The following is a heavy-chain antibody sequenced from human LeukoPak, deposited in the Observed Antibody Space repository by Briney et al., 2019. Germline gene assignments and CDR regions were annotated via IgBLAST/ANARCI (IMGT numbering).Heavy chain of an antibody. J-gene: IGHJ4*02. CDR2: IYYSGST. V-gene: IGHV4-39*01. Sequence: KPSETLSLTCTVSGGSISSGSYYWGWIRQPPGKGLEWIGSIYYSGSTYYNPSLKSRVTISVDTSKNQFSLKLSSVTAADTAVYYCARHLRGGNTQYPLDYWGQGTLVTVSS. CDR1: GGSISSGSYY. D-gene: IGHD2-15*01. CDR3: ARHLRGGNTQYPLDY.